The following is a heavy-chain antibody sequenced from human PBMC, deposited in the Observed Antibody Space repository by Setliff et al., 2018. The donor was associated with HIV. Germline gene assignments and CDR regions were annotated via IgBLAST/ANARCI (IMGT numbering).Heavy chain of an antibody. CDR1: GHTFTAYG. V-gene: IGHV1-18*04. CDR2: MSAYSGDT. CDR3: VRGYYYDKTGYGTFDI. Sequence: GASVKVSCKASGHTFTAYGITWVRQAPGQGLEWMGWMSAYSGDTKYAQKIQGRVNMTRDTSTDTAYVELRSLRFDDTALYYCVRGYYYDKTGYGTFDIWGQGTVVTV. J-gene: IGHJ3*02. D-gene: IGHD3-22*01.